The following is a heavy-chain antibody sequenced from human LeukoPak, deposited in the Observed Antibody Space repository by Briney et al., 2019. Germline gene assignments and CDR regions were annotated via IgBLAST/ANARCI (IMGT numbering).Heavy chain of an antibody. CDR1: GFTFSANW. CDR3: ASSRWQAFDS. Sequence: GGSLRLSCAASGFTFSANWMSWVRQAPGKGLEWVAHIKQDGSEKYYVDSVKGRFTVSRDNAKNSVYLQLSSLRTEDTAAYYCASSRWQAFDSWGQGILVTVSS. D-gene: IGHD6-13*01. CDR2: IKQDGSEK. V-gene: IGHV3-7*02. J-gene: IGHJ4*02.